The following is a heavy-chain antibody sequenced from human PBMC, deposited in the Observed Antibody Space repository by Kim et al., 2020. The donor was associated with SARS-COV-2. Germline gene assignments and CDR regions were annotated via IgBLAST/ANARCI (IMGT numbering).Heavy chain of an antibody. V-gene: IGHV3-30-3*01. CDR1: GFTFSSYA. CDR3: ARDSGIAAAYYYYYMDV. J-gene: IGHJ6*03. D-gene: IGHD6-13*01. CDR2: ISYDGSNK. Sequence: GGSLRLSCAASGFTFSSYAMHWVRQAPGKGLEWVAVISYDGSNKYYADSVKGRFTISRDNSKNTLYLQMNSLRAEDTAVYYCARDSGIAAAYYYYYMDVWGKGTTVTVSS.